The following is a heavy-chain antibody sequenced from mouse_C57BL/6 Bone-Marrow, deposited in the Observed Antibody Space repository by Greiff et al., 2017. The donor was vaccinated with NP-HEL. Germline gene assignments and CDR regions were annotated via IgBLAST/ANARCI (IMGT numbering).Heavy chain of an antibody. CDR2: ISSGGSYT. V-gene: IGHV5-6*01. J-gene: IGHJ4*01. D-gene: IGHD1-1*01. Sequence: EVKLVESGGDLVKPGGSLKLSCAASGFTFSSYGMSWVRQTPDKRLEWVATISSGGSYTYYLGSLQGRFTITRDNSKNTLYLQMSSLKSEDTAMYYCARHERYYGSSYRAMDYWGQGTSVTVSS. CDR1: GFTFSSYG. CDR3: ARHERYYGSSYRAMDY.